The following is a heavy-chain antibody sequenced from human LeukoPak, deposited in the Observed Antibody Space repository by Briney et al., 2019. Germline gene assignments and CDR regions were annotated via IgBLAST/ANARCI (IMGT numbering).Heavy chain of an antibody. CDR1: GFTFSSYG. CDR2: ISGSGGST. CDR3: ALIAVAGQYYFDY. J-gene: IGHJ4*02. Sequence: PGGSLRLSCAASGFTFSSYGMSWVRQAPGKGLEWVSAISGSGGSTYYADSVKGRFTISRDNSKNTLYLQMNSLRAEDTAVYYCALIAVAGQYYFDYWGQGTLVTVSS. D-gene: IGHD6-19*01. V-gene: IGHV3-23*01.